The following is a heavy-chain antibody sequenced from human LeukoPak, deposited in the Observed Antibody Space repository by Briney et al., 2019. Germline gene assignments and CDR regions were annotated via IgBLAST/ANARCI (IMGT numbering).Heavy chain of an antibody. Sequence: GGSLRLSCAASGFTFSSYAMSWVRQAPGKGLEWVSAISGSGGSTYYADSVKGRFTISRDSSNNAWHLQLNNVRVEDTAVYYCAGASSDGVIIDATSFDLWGQGTLVIVSS. J-gene: IGHJ4*02. CDR3: AGASSDGVIIDATSFDL. V-gene: IGHV3-23*01. CDR2: ISGSGGST. CDR1: GFTFSSYA. D-gene: IGHD2-15*01.